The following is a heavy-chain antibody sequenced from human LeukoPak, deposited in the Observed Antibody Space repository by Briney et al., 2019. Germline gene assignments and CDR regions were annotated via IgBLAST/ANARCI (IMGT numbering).Heavy chain of an antibody. CDR1: GFTFNNYA. CDR2: ISGGGGST. Sequence: PGGSLRLSCAASGFTFNNYAMNWVRQAPGKGLEWVSSISGGGGSTYYAASAKGRFTISRDNSQNTLYLQMNSLRAEDTAVYYCAKEYCSGGSCYYFDYWGQGTLVTVSS. J-gene: IGHJ4*02. D-gene: IGHD2-15*01. CDR3: AKEYCSGGSCYYFDY. V-gene: IGHV3-23*01.